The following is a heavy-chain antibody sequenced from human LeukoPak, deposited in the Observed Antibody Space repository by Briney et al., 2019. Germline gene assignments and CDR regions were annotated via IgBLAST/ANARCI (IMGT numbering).Heavy chain of an antibody. CDR1: GFTFSTYV. CDR3: AKVGGYCSSASCPSFYYYMDV. Sequence: GRSLRLSCAASGFTFSTYVMYWVRQAPGKGLEWVAVIWYDGSNKYYADSVKGRFTISRDNSKNTLYLQMNSLRAEDTAVYYCAKVGGYCSSASCPSFYYYMDVWGKGTTVTVSS. CDR2: IWYDGSNK. D-gene: IGHD2-2*01. V-gene: IGHV3-33*06. J-gene: IGHJ6*03.